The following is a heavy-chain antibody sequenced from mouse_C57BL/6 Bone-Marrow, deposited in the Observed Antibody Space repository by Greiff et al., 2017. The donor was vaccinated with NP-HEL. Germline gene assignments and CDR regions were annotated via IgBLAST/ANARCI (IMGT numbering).Heavy chain of an antibody. CDR3: AIAYGNSLDY. J-gene: IGHJ2*01. V-gene: IGHV3-6*01. CDR1: GYSITSGYY. D-gene: IGHD2-10*02. Sequence: EVQLVESGPGLVKPSQSLSLTCSVTGYSITSGYYWNWIRRFQGNKLEWVGSISYDGSNNYSPSLKNRITITLDTSKYQFFLKLNSVTAEDTATYYCAIAYGNSLDYWGQGTTPTVSS. CDR2: ISYDGSN.